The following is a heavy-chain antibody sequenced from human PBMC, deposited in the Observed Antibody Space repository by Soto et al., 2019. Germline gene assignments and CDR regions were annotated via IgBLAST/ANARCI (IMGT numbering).Heavy chain of an antibody. D-gene: IGHD6-19*01. CDR1: GFTFSSYE. V-gene: IGHV3-48*03. J-gene: IGHJ4*02. CDR3: ARGQYSSGGGYFDY. CDR2: ISSSGSTI. Sequence: EVQLVESGGGLVQPGGSLRLSCAASGFTFSSYEMNWVRQAPGKGLEWVSYISSSGSTIYYADSVKGRFTISRDNAKNPLDLQMNSLGAEDTAVYYCARGQYSSGGGYFDYWGQETLVTVSS.